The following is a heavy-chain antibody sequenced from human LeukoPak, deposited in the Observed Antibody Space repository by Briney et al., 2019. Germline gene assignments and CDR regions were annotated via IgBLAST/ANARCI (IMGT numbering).Heavy chain of an antibody. J-gene: IGHJ6*03. CDR2: IIPIFGST. V-gene: IGHV1-69*05. CDR3: ARGVRSHLYDYSGLYYYYLDL. Sequence: SVKVSCKPSGGTFSGQAVSWVRQAPGQGLEWMGRIIPIFGSTDYSQTFQGRVTITTDEPATVVYLELSSLRSDDTAVYYCARGVRSHLYDYSGLYYYYLDLWGKGITVTVSS. CDR1: GGTFSGQA. D-gene: IGHD3-22*01.